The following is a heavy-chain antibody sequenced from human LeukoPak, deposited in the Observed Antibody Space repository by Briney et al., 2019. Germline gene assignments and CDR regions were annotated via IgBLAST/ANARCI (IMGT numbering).Heavy chain of an antibody. CDR1: GYSFTSYW. CDR2: IYPGDSDT. Sequence: GESLKISCKGSGYSFTSYWIGWVRQMPGEGLEWMGIIYPGDSDTRYSPAFQGQVTISADKSISTAYLQWSSLKASDTAMYYCARHPIGYCSGGSCYPGDYWGQGTLVTVSS. D-gene: IGHD2-15*01. CDR3: ARHPIGYCSGGSCYPGDY. J-gene: IGHJ4*02. V-gene: IGHV5-51*01.